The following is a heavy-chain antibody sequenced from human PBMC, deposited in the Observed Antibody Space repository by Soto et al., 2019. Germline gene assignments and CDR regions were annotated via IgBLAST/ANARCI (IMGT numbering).Heavy chain of an antibody. Sequence: QVQLVESGGGLVKPGGSLRLSCAASGFSFSDSYMSWVRQAPGKGLEWVAYISGSSGYTGYADSVKGRFTISRDNAKNSLYLQMNSLRVEATAVYYCARDRGGYGTPDVVGQGTTVTVS. CDR2: ISGSSGYT. CDR3: ARDRGGYGTPDV. J-gene: IGHJ6*02. D-gene: IGHD3-10*01. V-gene: IGHV3-11*06. CDR1: GFSFSDSY.